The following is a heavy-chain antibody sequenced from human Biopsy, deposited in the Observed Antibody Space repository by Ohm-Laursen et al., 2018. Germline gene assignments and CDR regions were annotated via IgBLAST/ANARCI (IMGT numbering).Heavy chain of an antibody. CDR2: IYYTGST. CDR1: GGSTSLYY. J-gene: IGHJ4*02. V-gene: IGHV4-59*08. Sequence: TLSLTCIVSGGSTSLYYWGWIRQPPGKRLEYLGNIYYTGSTNYNPSLKSRATISIDTSKNEFSLNLTSVTATDTAVYYCARLSLYNGSYYWGYWGQGTLVTVSS. D-gene: IGHD1-26*01. CDR3: ARLSLYNGSYYWGY.